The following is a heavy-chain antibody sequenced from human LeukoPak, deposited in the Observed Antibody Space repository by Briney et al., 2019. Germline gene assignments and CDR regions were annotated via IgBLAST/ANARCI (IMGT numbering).Heavy chain of an antibody. D-gene: IGHD1-26*01. V-gene: IGHV3-30*02. CDR3: AKKSTGAIDH. J-gene: IGHJ4*02. CDR1: GFNFRSFE. CDR2: IQFDAKNK. Sequence: GGSLRLSCAASGFNFRSFEMHWVRQAPGKGLEWVTFIQFDAKNKYYADSVEGRFTVSRDNVNNTVYLEMNNLRVDDTAVYYCAKKSTGAIDHWGQGTLVTVSS.